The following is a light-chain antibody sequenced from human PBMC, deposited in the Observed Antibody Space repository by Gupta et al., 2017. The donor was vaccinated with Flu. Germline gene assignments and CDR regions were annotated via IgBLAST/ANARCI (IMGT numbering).Light chain of an antibody. J-gene: IGLJ3*02. CDR2: LRSDGSY. CDR1: SGHSSYG. Sequence: QLVLTQSPSASASLGASVKLTCTLSSGHSSYGIAWHQQQPEKGPRYLMNLRSDGSYSKGDGIPDRFSGSSSGSERYLTISSLQSEDEADYYCQTWGTGIVFGGGTKLTVV. V-gene: IGLV4-69*01. CDR3: QTWGTGIV.